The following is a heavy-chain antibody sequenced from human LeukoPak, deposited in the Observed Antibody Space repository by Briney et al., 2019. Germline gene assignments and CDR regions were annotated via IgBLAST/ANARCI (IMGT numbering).Heavy chain of an antibody. CDR1: GLTVSSNY. CDR3: ARSRLDAFDI. V-gene: IGHV3-53*01. Sequence: PGGSLRLSCAASGLTVSSNYMSWVRQAPGKGLEWVSVIYRGGSTYYADFVKGRFTISRDNSKNTLFLQMNDLTVEDTAMFYCARSRLDAFDIWGQGTMVTVSS. J-gene: IGHJ3*02. D-gene: IGHD6-19*01. CDR2: IYRGGST.